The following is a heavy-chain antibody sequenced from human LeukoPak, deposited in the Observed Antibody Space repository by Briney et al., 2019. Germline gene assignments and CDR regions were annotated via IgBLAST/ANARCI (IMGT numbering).Heavy chain of an antibody. CDR1: GFTFSNAW. Sequence: GGSLGLSCAASGFTFSNAWMSWVRQAPGKGLEWVGHIKSKIDGETTGYAAPVKGRFTISRDDSKNMLYLQMNSLKTEDTAVYYCTTELGLSFGVRYFDHWGQGTSATVSS. CDR3: TTELGLSFGVRYFDH. V-gene: IGHV3-15*01. CDR2: IKSKIDGETT. J-gene: IGHJ4*02. D-gene: IGHD3-10*01.